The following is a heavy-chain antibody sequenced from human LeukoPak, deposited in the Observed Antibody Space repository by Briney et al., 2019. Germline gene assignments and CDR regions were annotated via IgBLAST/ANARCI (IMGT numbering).Heavy chain of an antibody. D-gene: IGHD3-22*01. V-gene: IGHV3-30*03. Sequence: GGSLRLSCAASGFTFSSYGMHWVRQAPGKGLEWVAAMSFDGSNEYYGDSVKGRFTVFRDNSKNTLYLQMNTLRAEDTAVYYCASYGVVVIGLGDYWGQGTLVTVSS. J-gene: IGHJ4*02. CDR3: ASYGVVVIGLGDY. CDR1: GFTFSSYG. CDR2: MSFDGSNE.